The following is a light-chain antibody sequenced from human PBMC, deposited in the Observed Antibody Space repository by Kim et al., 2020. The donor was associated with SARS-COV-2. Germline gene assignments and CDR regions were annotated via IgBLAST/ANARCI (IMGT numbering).Light chain of an antibody. CDR3: QQYNTYSPTT. CDR2: AAS. Sequence: IQLTQSPSSLSASVGDRVTITCRASQGINSYLAWYQQKPGQAPKLLIYAASTLQSGVPSRFSGSGSGTDFTLTISSLQPDDFATYYCQQYNTYSPTTFGQGTKVDIK. CDR1: QGINSY. J-gene: IGKJ1*01. V-gene: IGKV1-9*01.